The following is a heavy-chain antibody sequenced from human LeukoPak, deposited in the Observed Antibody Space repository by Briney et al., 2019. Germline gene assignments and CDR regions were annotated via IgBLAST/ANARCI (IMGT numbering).Heavy chain of an antibody. Sequence: GGSLRLSCAASGLTFSNYGLNWVRQAPEKGLEWVANIKEDGSEKYYVDSVKGRFTISRDNAKDSLYLQMNSLRAEDRAVYYCASWGVGDYNYWGQGTLVTVSS. J-gene: IGHJ4*02. V-gene: IGHV3-7*01. CDR2: IKEDGSEK. CDR1: GLTFSNYG. CDR3: ASWGVGDYNY. D-gene: IGHD4-17*01.